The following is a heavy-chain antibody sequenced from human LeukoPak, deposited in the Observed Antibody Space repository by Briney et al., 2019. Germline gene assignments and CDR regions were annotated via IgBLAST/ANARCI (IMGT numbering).Heavy chain of an antibody. V-gene: IGHV4-34*01. J-gene: IGHJ4*02. Sequence: PSETLSLTCAVYGGSFSGYYWSWIRQPPGKGLEWIGEINHSGSTNYNPSLKSRVTISVDTSKNQFSLKLSSVTAADTAVYYCARHSYGYYFDYWGQGTLVTVSS. CDR2: INHSGST. D-gene: IGHD4-17*01. CDR1: GGSFSGYY. CDR3: ARHSYGYYFDY.